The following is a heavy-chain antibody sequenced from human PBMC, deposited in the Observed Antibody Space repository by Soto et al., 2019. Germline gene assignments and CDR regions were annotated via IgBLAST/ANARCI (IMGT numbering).Heavy chain of an antibody. D-gene: IGHD5-12*01. CDR1: GFTFSSYA. J-gene: IGHJ6*02. CDR2: ISYDGSNK. CDR3: LRDYYRFNSGYGFSMDD. Sequence: GGSLRLSCAASGFTFSSYAMHCVRQALGKRLEWVAVISYDGSNKYYADSVKGRFTISRDNSKNTLYLQMNSLRAEDTAVYYCLRDYYRFNSGYGFSMDDWGQGPTVTVSS. V-gene: IGHV3-30-3*01.